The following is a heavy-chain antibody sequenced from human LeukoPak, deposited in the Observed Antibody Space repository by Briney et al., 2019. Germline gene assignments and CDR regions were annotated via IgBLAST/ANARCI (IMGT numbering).Heavy chain of an antibody. CDR1: GGSISPYY. CDR2: IYYSGGT. CDR3: ARRAAAVGTYYMDV. D-gene: IGHD6-13*01. Sequence: SETLSLTCTVSGGSISPYYWNWIRQPPGKGLEWIGYIYYSGGTNYNASLTSRLTISVDTSQNQFSLRLSSVTAADTAVYYCARRAAAVGTYYMDVWGKGTTVTVSS. J-gene: IGHJ6*03. V-gene: IGHV4-59*01.